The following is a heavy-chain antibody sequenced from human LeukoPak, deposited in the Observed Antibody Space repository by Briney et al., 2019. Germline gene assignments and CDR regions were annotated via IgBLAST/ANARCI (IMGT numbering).Heavy chain of an antibody. J-gene: IGHJ4*02. CDR2: IYYSGST. CDR3: ARAYGPNSPLY. Sequence: SETLSLTCTVSGGSVSSSNYYWNWIRQPPGKGLEWIGYIYYSGSTDYNPSLKSRVTLSVDTSKNQFSLRLRSVTAADTAVYCCARAYGPNSPLYWGQGTLVTVSS. V-gene: IGHV4-61*01. D-gene: IGHD4-23*01. CDR1: GGSVSSSNYY.